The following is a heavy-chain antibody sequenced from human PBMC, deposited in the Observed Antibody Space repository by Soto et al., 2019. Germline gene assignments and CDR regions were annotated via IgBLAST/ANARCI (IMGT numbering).Heavy chain of an antibody. CDR1: GFTFSSYN. Sequence: VQLVESGGGLARPGGSLRLSCAASGFTFSSYNMNWVRQAPGKGLEWVASISSSSTYIFYADSVKGRFTISRDNAKNSLYVEMNSLRADDTAVYYCARDTNKGASKRQLSTAGMDVWGQGTTVTVYS. D-gene: IGHD1-1*01. CDR3: ARDTNKGASKRQLSTAGMDV. V-gene: IGHV3-21*01. CDR2: ISSSSTYI. J-gene: IGHJ6*02.